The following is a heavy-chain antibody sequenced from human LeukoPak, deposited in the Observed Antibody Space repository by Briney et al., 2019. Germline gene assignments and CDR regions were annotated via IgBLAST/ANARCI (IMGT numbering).Heavy chain of an antibody. V-gene: IGHV4-34*01. J-gene: IGHJ4*02. CDR2: MNHGGST. Sequence: PSETLSLTCAVYGGSFSGYYWSWIRQPPGKGLEWIGEMNHGGSTNYNPSLKSRVTMSVDASKNQFSLKLTSVTAADTAVYYCASSARRGFWGQGILVTVSS. CDR1: GGSFSGYY. CDR3: ASSARRGF.